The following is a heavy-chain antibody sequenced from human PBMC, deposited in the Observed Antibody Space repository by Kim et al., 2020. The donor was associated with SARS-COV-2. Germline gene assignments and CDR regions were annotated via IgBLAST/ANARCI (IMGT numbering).Heavy chain of an antibody. Sequence: SETLSLTCTVSGGSISSSSYYWGWIRQPPGKGLEWIGSIYYSGSTYYNPSLKSRVTISVDTSKNQFSLKLSSVTAADTAVYYCARQYYDFWSGTNNWFDPWGQGTLVTVSS. CDR2: IYYSGST. J-gene: IGHJ5*02. CDR3: ARQYYDFWSGTNNWFDP. V-gene: IGHV4-39*01. D-gene: IGHD3-3*01. CDR1: GGSISSSSYY.